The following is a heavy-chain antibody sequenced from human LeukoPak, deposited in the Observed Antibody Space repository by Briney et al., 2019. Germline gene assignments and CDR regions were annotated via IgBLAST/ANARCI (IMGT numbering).Heavy chain of an antibody. D-gene: IGHD3-9*01. CDR3: ARVPLTGGYFDY. CDR1: GGSFSGYY. Sequence: SETLSLTCAVYGGSFSGYYWSWIRQPPGKGLEWIGEINHSGSTNYNPSLKSRVTISVDTSKNQFSLKLSSVTAADTAVYYCARVPLTGGYFDYWGQGTLVTVSS. V-gene: IGHV4-34*01. J-gene: IGHJ4*02. CDR2: INHSGST.